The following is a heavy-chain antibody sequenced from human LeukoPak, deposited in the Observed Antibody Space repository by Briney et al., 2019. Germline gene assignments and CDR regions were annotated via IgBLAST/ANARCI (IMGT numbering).Heavy chain of an antibody. J-gene: IGHJ6*02. CDR2: INPSSGGT. D-gene: IGHD2-2*01. CDR1: GYTFTGYY. CDR3: ARGYCSSTSCHYGMDV. V-gene: IGHV1-2*02. Sequence: ASVKVSCKASGYTFTGYYMHWVRQAPGQGLEWMGWINPSSGGTNYAQKFQGRVTMTRDTSISTAYMELSRLRSDDTAVYYCARGYCSSTSCHYGMDVWGQGTTVTVSS.